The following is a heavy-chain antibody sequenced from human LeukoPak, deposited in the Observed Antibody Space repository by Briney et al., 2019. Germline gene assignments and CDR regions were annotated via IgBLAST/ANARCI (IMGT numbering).Heavy chain of an antibody. CDR2: INPNSGDT. J-gene: IGHJ3*02. V-gene: IGHV1-2*02. D-gene: IGHD1/OR15-1a*01. CDR3: ARVSLWPNNAFDI. Sequence: GASVKVSCKASGYTFTGYYMHWVRQAPGQGLEWMGWINPNSGDTNYAQKFQGRVTMTRDTSISTAYMELSRLRSDDTAMYYCARVSLWPNNAFDIWGQGTMVTVSS. CDR1: GYTFTGYY.